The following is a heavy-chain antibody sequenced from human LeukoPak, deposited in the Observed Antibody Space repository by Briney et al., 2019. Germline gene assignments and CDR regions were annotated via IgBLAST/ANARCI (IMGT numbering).Heavy chain of an antibody. V-gene: IGHV3-15*01. D-gene: IGHD1-26*01. CDR1: GFNFNYVW. CDR3: TTERNWELLRPYGLDV. Sequence: GGSLRLSCAASGFNFNYVWMDWVRQAPGKGLEWVGRIRTKIEGETTDYAAPVKGRFTISRDDSKTTLYLHMNSLKTEDSAVYYCTTERNWELLRPYGLDVWGQGTTVTVSS. J-gene: IGHJ6*02. CDR2: IRTKIEGETT.